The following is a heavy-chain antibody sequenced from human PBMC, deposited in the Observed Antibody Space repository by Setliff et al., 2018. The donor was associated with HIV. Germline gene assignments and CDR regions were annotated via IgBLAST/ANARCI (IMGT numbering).Heavy chain of an antibody. D-gene: IGHD4-17*01. CDR1: GFTFSDYG. CDR3: ARDMTTVTTEGWRDGWFDP. V-gene: IGHV3-30*02. J-gene: IGHJ5*02. Sequence: PGGSLRLSCATSGFTFSDYGMHWVRQAPGKGLDWVAYIQYDGKNEYYADSVKGRFTISRDNSKNRLYLQMNSLRAEDTAVYYCARDMTTVTTEGWRDGWFDPWGQGTLVTVSS. CDR2: IQYDGKNE.